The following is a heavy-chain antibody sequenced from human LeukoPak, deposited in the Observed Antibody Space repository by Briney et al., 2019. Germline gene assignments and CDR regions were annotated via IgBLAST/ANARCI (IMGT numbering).Heavy chain of an antibody. CDR3: ARDSSGWSFYFDY. Sequence: PSETLSLTCTVSGGSISSYYWSWIRQPPGKGLEWIGYIYCSGSTNYNPSLKSRGTISVDTSKNQFSLKLSSVTAADTAVYYCARDSSGWSFYFDYWGQGTLVTVSS. V-gene: IGHV4-59*01. CDR1: GGSISSYY. CDR2: IYCSGST. D-gene: IGHD6-19*01. J-gene: IGHJ4*02.